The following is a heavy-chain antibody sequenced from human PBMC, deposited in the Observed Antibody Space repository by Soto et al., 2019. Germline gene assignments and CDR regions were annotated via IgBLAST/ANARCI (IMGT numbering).Heavy chain of an antibody. CDR2: IEKDGSEE. V-gene: IGHV3-7*05. CDR1: GFMFRNYY. J-gene: IGHJ4*02. D-gene: IGHD6-19*01. Sequence: EVQLVESGGGLVQPGGSLRLSCAASGFMFRNYYMNWVRQAPGKGLEWVANIEKDGSEENYVDSVKGRFTISRDNAKNSLYLQMSSLRAEDTAVYYCAGGSRWESDFWGQGTHVTVSS. CDR3: AGGSRWESDF.